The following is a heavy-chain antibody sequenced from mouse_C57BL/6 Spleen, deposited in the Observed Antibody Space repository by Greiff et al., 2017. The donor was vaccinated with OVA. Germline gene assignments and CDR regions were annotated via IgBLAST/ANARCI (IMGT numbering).Heavy chain of an antibody. V-gene: IGHV1-80*01. J-gene: IGHJ3*01. CDR1: GYAFSSYW. D-gene: IGHD3-2*01. CDR3: AKPPLDSFSFAY. Sequence: VKLLESGAELVKPGASVKISCKASGYAFSSYWMNWVKQRPGKGLEWIGQIYPGDGDTNYNGKFKGKATLTADKSSSTAYMQLSSLTSEDSAVYFCAKPPLDSFSFAYWGQGTLVTVSA. CDR2: IYPGDGDT.